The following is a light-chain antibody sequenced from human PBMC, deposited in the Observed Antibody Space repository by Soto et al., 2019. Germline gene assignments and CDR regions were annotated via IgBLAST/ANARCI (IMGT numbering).Light chain of an antibody. CDR3: LQNNSYPQT. J-gene: IGKJ1*01. CDR1: QGIRDA. Sequence: DIQMTQSPSSLSASVGDRVTITCRASQGIRDALGWYQQKPGKAPKRLIYAASSLQSRVPSRFSGSGSGTEFTLTISSLKPEDFATYYCLQNNSYPQTFGQGTKVEIK. V-gene: IGKV1-17*01. CDR2: AAS.